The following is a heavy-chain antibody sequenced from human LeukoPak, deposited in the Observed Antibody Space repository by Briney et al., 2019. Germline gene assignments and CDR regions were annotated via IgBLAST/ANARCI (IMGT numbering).Heavy chain of an antibody. CDR3: ATEDPIRNYYDSSGYKY. D-gene: IGHD3-22*01. CDR1: GYTLTELS. CDR2: FDPEDGET. J-gene: IGHJ4*02. Sequence: GASVKVSCKVSGYTLTELSMHWVRQAPGKGLEWMGGFDPEDGETIYAQKFQGRVTMTEDTSTDTAYMELSSPRSEDTAVYYCATEDPIRNYYDSSGYKYWGQGTLVTVSS. V-gene: IGHV1-24*01.